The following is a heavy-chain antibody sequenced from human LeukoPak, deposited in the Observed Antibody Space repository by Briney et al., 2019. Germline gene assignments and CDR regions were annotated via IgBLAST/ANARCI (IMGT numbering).Heavy chain of an antibody. CDR2: ISAYNGNT. CDR1: GYTFTSYG. J-gene: IGHJ6*03. V-gene: IGHV1-18*01. CDR3: ARTATMVRGVINYYYYMDV. D-gene: IGHD3-10*01. Sequence: ASVKVSCKASGYTFTSYGISWVRQAPGQGLEWMGWISAYNGNTNYAQKLQDRVTMTTDTSTSTAYMELRSLRSDDTAVYYCARTATMVRGVINYYYYMDVWGKGTTVTTSS.